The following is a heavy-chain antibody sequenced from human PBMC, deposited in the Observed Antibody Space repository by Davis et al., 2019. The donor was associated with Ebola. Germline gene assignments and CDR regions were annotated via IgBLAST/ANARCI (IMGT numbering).Heavy chain of an antibody. Sequence: GESLKISCQDSGNSFSSQWIGWVRQMPGKGLEWMGIIYPSDSNTKYSPSFQGRVTISVDKSLNTAYLQWSSLEASDSAIYYCARQAAGAPSPLDYWGQGTLVTVSS. CDR2: IYPSDSNT. D-gene: IGHD1-26*01. J-gene: IGHJ4*02. CDR3: ARQAAGAPSPLDY. V-gene: IGHV5-51*01. CDR1: GNSFSSQW.